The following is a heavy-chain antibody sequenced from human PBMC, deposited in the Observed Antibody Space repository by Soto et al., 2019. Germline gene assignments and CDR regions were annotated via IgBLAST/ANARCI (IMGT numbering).Heavy chain of an antibody. V-gene: IGHV3-33*01. J-gene: IGHJ4*02. Sequence: PGGSLRLSCAASGFTFSSYGMHWVRQAPGKGLEWAAVIWYDGSNKYYADSVKGRFTISRDNSKNTLYLQMNSLRAEDTAVYYCARDSLNCSGGSCYWSSVDYWGQGTLVTVSS. CDR1: GFTFSSYG. CDR3: ARDSLNCSGGSCYWSSVDY. D-gene: IGHD2-15*01. CDR2: IWYDGSNK.